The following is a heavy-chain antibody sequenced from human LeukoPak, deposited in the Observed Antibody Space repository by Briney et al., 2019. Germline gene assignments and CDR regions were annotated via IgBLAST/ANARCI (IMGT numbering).Heavy chain of an antibody. CDR3: ARDSSSGWYESDIDY. V-gene: IGHV3-48*04. CDR2: ISSSSSTI. J-gene: IGHJ4*02. CDR1: GFTFSSYS. D-gene: IGHD6-19*01. Sequence: PGGSLRLSCAASGFTFSSYSMNWVRQAPGKGLEWVSYISSSSSTIYYADSVKGRFTISRDNAKNSLYLQMNSLRAEDTAVYYCARDSSSGWYESDIDYWGQGTLVTVSS.